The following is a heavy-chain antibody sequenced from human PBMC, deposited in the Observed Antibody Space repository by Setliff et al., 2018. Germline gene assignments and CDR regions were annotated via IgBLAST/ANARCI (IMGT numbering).Heavy chain of an antibody. CDR1: GASISSGHY. CDR2: IYHKGRT. D-gene: IGHD2-2*01. V-gene: IGHV4-38-2*01. CDR3: ARGRMRGSCSGPSCTYDPFDI. J-gene: IGHJ3*02. Sequence: PSETLSLTCDVSGASISSGHYWGWIRQPPGKGLEWIATIYHKGRTYFNPSLQSRVTMSLDRSKNQFSLRLTSVTASDTAVYYCARGRMRGSCSGPSCTYDPFDIWGQGTPVTVSS.